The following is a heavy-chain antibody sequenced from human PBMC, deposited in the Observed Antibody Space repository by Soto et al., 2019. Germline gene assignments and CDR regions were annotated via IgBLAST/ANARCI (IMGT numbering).Heavy chain of an antibody. CDR1: GFTFDDYA. D-gene: IGHD5-18*01. CDR3: AKEDVDTVH. V-gene: IGHV3-9*01. J-gene: IGHJ4*02. CDR2: ISWNSGSI. Sequence: PGGSLRLSCAASGFTFDDYAMHWVRQAPGKGLEWVSGISWNSGSIGYADSVKGRFTISRDNAKNSLYLQMNSLRAEDTALYYCAKEDVDTVHWGQGTLVTVSS.